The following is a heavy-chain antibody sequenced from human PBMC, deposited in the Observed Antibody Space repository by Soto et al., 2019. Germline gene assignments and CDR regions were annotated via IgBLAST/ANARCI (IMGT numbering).Heavy chain of an antibody. J-gene: IGHJ4*02. CDR1: GGSFSGYY. V-gene: IGHV4-34*01. CDR2: INHSGST. D-gene: IGHD3-9*01. CDR3: ARRSFDWLHKSYYFDY. Sequence: QVQLQQWGAGLLKPSETLSLTCAVYGGSFSGYYWSWIRQPPGKGLEWMGEINHSGSTNYNPSLKIRVTISVDTSKNQFSLKLSSVTAADTAVYYCARRSFDWLHKSYYFDYWGQGTLVTVSS.